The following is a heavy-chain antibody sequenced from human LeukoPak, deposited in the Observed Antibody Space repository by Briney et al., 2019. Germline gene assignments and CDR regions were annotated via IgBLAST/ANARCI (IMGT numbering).Heavy chain of an antibody. CDR3: ARPVGGSGSYCLDY. CDR1: GYSFTTHW. D-gene: IGHD3-10*01. J-gene: IGHJ4*02. CDR2: IYPAGSGT. Sequence: PGESLKISCKGSGYSFTTHWIGWVRQMPGKGLELMVIIYPAGSGTRYSPSFQGQVTISADKSISTAYLQWSSLKASDTAMYYCARPVGGSGSYCLDYWGQGALVTVSS. V-gene: IGHV5-51*01.